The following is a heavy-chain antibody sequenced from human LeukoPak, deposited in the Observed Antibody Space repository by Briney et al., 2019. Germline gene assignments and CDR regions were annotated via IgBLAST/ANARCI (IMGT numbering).Heavy chain of an antibody. V-gene: IGHV3-23*01. CDR3: ARELYSSSWYNYYYYYGMDV. CDR1: GFTFSTYA. D-gene: IGHD6-13*01. CDR2: ISGSGANT. J-gene: IGHJ6*02. Sequence: GGSLRLSCAASGFTFSTYAMSWVRQAPGKGLEWVSTISGSGANTYYADSVRGRFTISRDNSKNTLYLHMNSLRAEDTAVYYCARELYSSSWYNYYYYYGMDVWGQGTTVTVSS.